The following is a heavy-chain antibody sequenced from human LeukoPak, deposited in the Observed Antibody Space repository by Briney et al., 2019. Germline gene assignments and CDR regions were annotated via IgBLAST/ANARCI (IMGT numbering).Heavy chain of an antibody. V-gene: IGHV3-23*01. CDR1: GFTFSSYA. CDR3: AKDMSGYSYGPFDY. Sequence: GGSLRLSCAASGFTFSSYAMSWVRQAPGKGLEWVSAISGSGGSTYYADSVKGRFTISRDNSKNTLYLQMNSLRAEDTALYYCAKDMSGYSYGPFDYWGQGTLVTVSS. CDR2: ISGSGGST. D-gene: IGHD5-18*01. J-gene: IGHJ4*02.